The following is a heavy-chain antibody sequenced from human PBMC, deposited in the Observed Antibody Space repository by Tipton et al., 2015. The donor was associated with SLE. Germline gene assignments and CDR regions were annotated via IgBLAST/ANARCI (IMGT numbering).Heavy chain of an antibody. V-gene: IGHV4-39*07. J-gene: IGHJ4*02. CDR2: IYYSGST. CDR3: ARGHSSSGTGFDY. D-gene: IGHD6-13*01. Sequence: TLSLTCTVSGGSISSSSYYWGWIRQPPGKGLEWIGSIYYSGSTYYNPSLKSRVTISVDTSKNQFSLKLSSVTAADTAVYYCARGHSSSGTGFDYWGQGTLVTVSS. CDR1: GGSISSSSYY.